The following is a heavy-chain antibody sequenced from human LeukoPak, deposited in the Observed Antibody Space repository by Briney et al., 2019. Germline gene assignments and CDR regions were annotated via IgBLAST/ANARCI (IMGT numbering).Heavy chain of an antibody. D-gene: IGHD6-13*01. CDR1: GFTFSSYG. Sequence: PGRSLRLSCAASGFTFSSYGMHWVRQAPGKGLEWVAVISYDGSNKYYADSVKGRFTISRDNSKNTLYLQMNSLRAEDTAVYYCAKRTSSWDLHFDYWGQGTLVTVSS. CDR2: ISYDGSNK. V-gene: IGHV3-30*18. CDR3: AKRTSSWDLHFDY. J-gene: IGHJ4*02.